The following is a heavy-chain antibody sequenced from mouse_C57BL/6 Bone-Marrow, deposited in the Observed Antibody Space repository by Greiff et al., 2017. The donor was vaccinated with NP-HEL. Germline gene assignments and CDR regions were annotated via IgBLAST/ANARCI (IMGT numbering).Heavy chain of an antibody. CDR1: GFTFSSYA. D-gene: IGHD6-5*01. J-gene: IGHJ3*01. V-gene: IGHV5-4*01. CDR3: AREGPN. CDR2: ISDGGSYT. Sequence: DVKLQESGGGLVKPGGSLKLSCAASGFTFSSYAMSWVRQTPEKRLEWVATISDGGSYTYYPDNVKGRFTISRDNAKNNLYLQMSHLKSEDTAMYYCAREGPNWGQGTLVTVSA.